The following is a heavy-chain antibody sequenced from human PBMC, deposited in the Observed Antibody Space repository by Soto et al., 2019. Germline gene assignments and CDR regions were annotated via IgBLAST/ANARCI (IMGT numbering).Heavy chain of an antibody. J-gene: IGHJ1*01. CDR3: ARHSSNSASYSEDLQH. CDR2: IDYSGTT. D-gene: IGHD1-26*01. V-gene: IGHV4-39*01. Sequence: QLQLQESGPGLVKPSETLSLTCTVSGGSISSSTYYWGWIRQPPGKGLEWLGSIDYSGTTYYNSSLKSRVSITVGTSKNQFSLKWSSVTAADTAVYYCARHSSNSASYSEDLQHWGQCTLVTVSS. CDR1: GGSISSSTYY.